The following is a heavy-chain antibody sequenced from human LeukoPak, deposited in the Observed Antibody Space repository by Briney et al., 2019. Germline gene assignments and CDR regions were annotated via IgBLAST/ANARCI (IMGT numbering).Heavy chain of an antibody. CDR2: ISSSSSYI. CDR3: ARGYSGSYYFDY. V-gene: IGHV3-21*01. CDR1: GFTFSSYS. D-gene: IGHD1-26*01. Sequence: PGGSLRPSCAPSGFTFSSYSMNWVRQAPGEGLEWVSSISSSSSYIYYADSVKGRFTISRDNAKNSLYLQMNSLRAEDTAVYYCARGYSGSYYFDYWGQGTLVTVSS. J-gene: IGHJ4*02.